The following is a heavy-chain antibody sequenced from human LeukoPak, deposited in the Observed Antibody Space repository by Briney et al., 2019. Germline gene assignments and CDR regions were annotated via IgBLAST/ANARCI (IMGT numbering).Heavy chain of an antibody. V-gene: IGHV3-15*01. CDR2: IKSKTDGGTT. J-gene: IGHJ4*02. CDR1: GFTFSNAW. D-gene: IGHD4-23*01. CDR3: TTDPGGNSDFDY. Sequence: PGGSLRLSCAASGFTFSNAWMSWVRQAPGKGLEWVGRIKSKTDGGTTDYAAPVKGRFTISRDDSKNTLYLQMNSLKTEDTAVYYCTTDPGGNSDFDYWGQGTLVTVSS.